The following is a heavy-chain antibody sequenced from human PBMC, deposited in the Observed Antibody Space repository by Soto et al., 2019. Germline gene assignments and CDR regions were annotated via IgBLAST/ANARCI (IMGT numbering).Heavy chain of an antibody. CDR3: ARLGNYGDYSEYFQL. CDR2: IYPGDSDT. CDR1: GYSFTSYW. Sequence: PGESLKISCKGSGYSFTSYWIGWVRQMPGKGLEWMGIIYPGDSDTRYSPSFRGQVTISADKSIRTAYLQWSSLKASDTAMYYCARLGNYGDYSEYFQLWGQGTLVTVSS. J-gene: IGHJ1*01. V-gene: IGHV5-51*01. D-gene: IGHD4-17*01.